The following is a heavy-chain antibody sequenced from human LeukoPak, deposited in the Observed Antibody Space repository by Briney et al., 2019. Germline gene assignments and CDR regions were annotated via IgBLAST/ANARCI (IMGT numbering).Heavy chain of an antibody. V-gene: IGHV1-69*01. CDR1: GGTFSSYA. D-gene: IGHD5-18*01. CDR2: IIPIFGTA. Sequence: GASVKVSCKASGGTFSSYAISWVRQAPGQGLEWMGGIIPIFGTANYAQKFQGRVTITADESTSTAYMELSSLRSVDTAVYYCARGRETAMVTAFDYWGQGTLVTVSS. CDR3: ARGRETAMVTAFDY. J-gene: IGHJ4*02.